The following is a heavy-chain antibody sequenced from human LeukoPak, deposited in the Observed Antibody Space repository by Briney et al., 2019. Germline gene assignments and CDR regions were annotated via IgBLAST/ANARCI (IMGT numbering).Heavy chain of an antibody. J-gene: IGHJ6*03. D-gene: IGHD2-15*01. CDR3: AKGPLDKVASLYMDV. Sequence: AGGSLRLSCVASGFTFTGHSMHWVRQAPGKGLEWISVVSHDEKTIFYADSLKGRFTISRDNSKNTLYLQMNSLRAEDTAVYYCAKGPLDKVASLYMDVWGKGTTVTISS. CDR1: GFTFTGHS. V-gene: IGHV3-30*18. CDR2: VSHDEKTI.